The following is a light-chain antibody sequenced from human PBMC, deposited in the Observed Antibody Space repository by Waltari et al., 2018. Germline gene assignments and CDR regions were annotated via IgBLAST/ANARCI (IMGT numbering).Light chain of an antibody. CDR2: DDS. V-gene: IGLV3-21*02. CDR3: QVWDTSSDQVV. J-gene: IGLJ3*02. CDR1: NIGTKS. Sequence: SYVLTQPPSVSVAPGQTARITCGGNNIGTKSVHWYQQKPGRAPVLVVYDDSPRPSGISGRFSGSNAGNTATLTFTRVEAGDEADYYCQVWDTSSDQVVFGGGTKLTVL.